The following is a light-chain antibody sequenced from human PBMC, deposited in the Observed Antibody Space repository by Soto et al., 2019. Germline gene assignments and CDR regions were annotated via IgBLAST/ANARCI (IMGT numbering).Light chain of an antibody. CDR1: QSVYSN. V-gene: IGKV3-15*01. CDR3: QQYNVWPLT. Sequence: EIVMTQSPATLSVSPGERATPSCRPSQSVYSNLAWYQQKPGQTPKLLIYVASTRATGIPAGFSGSGSGTEFTLTISSLQSEDFAIYYCQQYNVWPLTFGGGTKVEFK. CDR2: VAS. J-gene: IGKJ4*01.